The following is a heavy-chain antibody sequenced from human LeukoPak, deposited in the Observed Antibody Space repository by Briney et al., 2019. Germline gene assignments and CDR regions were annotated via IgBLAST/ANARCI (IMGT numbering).Heavy chain of an antibody. CDR2: ISSNGVDT. CDR1: GFTFSSDS. Sequence: GGSLRLSCAAAGFTFSSDSMNWVRQAPGKGLGWVSGISSNGVDTYYADSVKGRFTISRDNSKNTLYLQMNSLIAEDPSVYYCAKTRPPMVVVGIPYFDYWGQGTLVAVSS. D-gene: IGHD3-22*01. CDR3: AKTRPPMVVVGIPYFDY. J-gene: IGHJ4*02. V-gene: IGHV3-23*01.